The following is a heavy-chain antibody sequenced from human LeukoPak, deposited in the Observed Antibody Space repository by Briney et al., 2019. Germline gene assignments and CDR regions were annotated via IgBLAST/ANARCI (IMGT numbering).Heavy chain of an antibody. CDR3: IYRLLRSHCSGGSCYATDDSDA. CDR1: GVLLNRSGVG. J-gene: IGHJ4*02. V-gene: IGHV2-5*01. Sequence: SGHTLVKPRQSRTPTCTLLGVLLNRSGVGGGWIPQQPRETPESLALIDWYDDKRYSPDQEARLTHTKDTSKDQVVLTMHKMDPVDTATYYCIYRLLRSHCSGGSCYATDDSDAWGQGTLLTVSS. D-gene: IGHD2-15*01. CDR2: IDWYDDK.